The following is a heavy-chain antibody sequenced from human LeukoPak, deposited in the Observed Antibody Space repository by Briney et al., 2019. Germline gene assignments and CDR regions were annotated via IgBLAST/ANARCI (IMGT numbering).Heavy chain of an antibody. V-gene: IGHV3-33*01. Sequence: PGGSLRLSCVASGFTFNKYGVHWVRQAPGKGLEWGAVIWYDGSYEYFADSVKGRLAISRDNDKNTVTLQMNSLRVEDTAVYYCARDGSGLAVRGWFDFWGQGTLVTVSS. J-gene: IGHJ5*01. CDR3: ARDGSGLAVRGWFDF. CDR2: IWYDGSYE. D-gene: IGHD3-10*01. CDR1: GFTFNKYG.